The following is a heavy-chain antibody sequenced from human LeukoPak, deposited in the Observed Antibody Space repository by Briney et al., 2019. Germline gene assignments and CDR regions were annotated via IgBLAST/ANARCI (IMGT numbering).Heavy chain of an antibody. Sequence: SETLSLTCTVSGYSISSGYYWGWIRQPPGKGLEWIGSIYHSGTTYYNPSLKSRVTVSLDTSKNQFSLKLSSVTAADTAVYYCARARPDTLRRYYYYMDVWGKGTTVTVSS. CDR3: ARARPDTLRRYYYYMDV. V-gene: IGHV4-38-2*02. CDR2: IYHSGTT. J-gene: IGHJ6*03. D-gene: IGHD2-2*02. CDR1: GYSISSGYY.